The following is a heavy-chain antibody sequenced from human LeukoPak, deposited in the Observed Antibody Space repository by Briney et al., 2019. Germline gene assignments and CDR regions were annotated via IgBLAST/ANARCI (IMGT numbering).Heavy chain of an antibody. CDR1: GGSISSYY. D-gene: IGHD3-22*01. CDR2: IYYSGST. Sequence: PSETLSLTCTVPGGSISSYYWSWIRQPPGKGLEWIGYIYYSGSTNYNPSLKSRVTISVDTSKNQFSLKLSSVTAADTAVYYCARGREYYDSSGYSSWGQGTLVTVSS. V-gene: IGHV4-59*01. CDR3: ARGREYYDSSGYSS. J-gene: IGHJ4*02.